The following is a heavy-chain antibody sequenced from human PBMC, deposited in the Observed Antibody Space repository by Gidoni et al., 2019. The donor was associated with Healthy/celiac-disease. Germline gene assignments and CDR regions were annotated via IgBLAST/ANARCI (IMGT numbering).Heavy chain of an antibody. D-gene: IGHD3-10*01. Sequence: VQLVEAGGGVVQPGMSLRLSCAASGFTFSSYGMHWVRQAPGKGRGWVAVIWYDGSNKYYADSVKGRLTISRDNSKNTLYLQMNSLRAEDTAVYYCARAHYGSGSSFDYWGQGTLVTVSS. CDR2: IWYDGSNK. J-gene: IGHJ4*02. CDR1: GFTFSSYG. V-gene: IGHV3-33*01. CDR3: ARAHYGSGSSFDY.